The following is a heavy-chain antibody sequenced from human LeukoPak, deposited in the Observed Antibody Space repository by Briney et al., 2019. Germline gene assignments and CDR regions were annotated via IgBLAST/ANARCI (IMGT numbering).Heavy chain of an antibody. CDR1: GGSISSYY. J-gene: IGHJ4*02. V-gene: IGHV4-59*01. D-gene: IGHD6-13*01. CDR2: IYYSGTT. Sequence: SETLSLTCTVSGGSISSYYWSWIRQPPGKGLEWIGYIYYSGTTNYNPSLKSRVTISVDTSKNQFSLKLSSVTAADTAVYYCARGVYIAXXXYGYWGQGTLVTVSS. CDR3: ARGVYIAXXXYGY.